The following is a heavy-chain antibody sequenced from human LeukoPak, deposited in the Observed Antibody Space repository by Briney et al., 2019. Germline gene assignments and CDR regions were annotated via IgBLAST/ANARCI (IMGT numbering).Heavy chain of an antibody. CDR3: ARAIVEFYAFDI. Sequence: SQTLSLTCAVSGDSISSGGYSWSWIRQPPGKGLECIEYIYHSGSAYYNPSLKSRVTMSVDGSKNQFSLKLRSVTAADTAFYYCARAIVEFYAFDIWGQGRMVTVSS. CDR2: IYHSGSA. V-gene: IGHV4-30-2*01. D-gene: IGHD3-22*01. J-gene: IGHJ3*02. CDR1: GDSISSGGYS.